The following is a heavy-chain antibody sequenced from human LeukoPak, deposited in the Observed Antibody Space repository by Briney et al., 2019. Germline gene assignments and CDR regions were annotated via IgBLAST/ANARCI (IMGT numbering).Heavy chain of an antibody. J-gene: IGHJ3*02. CDR2: IYYSGST. CDR1: GGSIRSYY. CDR3: ARLHRDGYSDAFDI. V-gene: IGHV4-59*01. Sequence: PSETLSLTCSVSGGSIRSYYWSWIRQPPGKGLEWIGNIYYSGSTNYNPSLKSRVTISVDTSKNQFSLKLSSVTAADTAVYYCARLHRDGYSDAFDIWGQGTMVTVSS. D-gene: IGHD5-24*01.